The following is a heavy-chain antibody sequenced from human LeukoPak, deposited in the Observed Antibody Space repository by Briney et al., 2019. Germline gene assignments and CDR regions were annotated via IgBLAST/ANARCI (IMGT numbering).Heavy chain of an antibody. CDR3: AKDCTEPPYYYYYYYMDV. V-gene: IGHV3-23*01. CDR2: ISGSGGST. J-gene: IGHJ6*03. Sequence: GGSLRLSCAASGFTFSSHAMSWVRQAPGKGLEWVSAISGSGGSTYYADSVKGRFTISRDNSKNTLYLQMNSLRAEDTAVYYCAKDCTEPPYYYYYYYMDVWGKGTTVTVSS. CDR1: GFTFSSHA. D-gene: IGHD1-14*01.